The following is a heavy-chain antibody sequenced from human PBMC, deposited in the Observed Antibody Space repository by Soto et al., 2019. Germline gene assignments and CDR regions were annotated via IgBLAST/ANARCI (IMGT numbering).Heavy chain of an antibody. J-gene: IGHJ4*02. CDR3: ARDGYIVVVTEYYFDY. CDR1: GFTFSSYG. V-gene: IGHV3-30*03. CDR2: ISYDGSNK. D-gene: IGHD2-21*02. Sequence: QVQLVESGGGVVQPGRSLRLSCAASGFTFSSYGMHWVRQAPGKGLEWVAVISYDGSNKYYADSVKGRFTISRDNSKNTLYLRMNSLRAEDTAVYYGARDGYIVVVTEYYFDYWGQGTLVTVSS.